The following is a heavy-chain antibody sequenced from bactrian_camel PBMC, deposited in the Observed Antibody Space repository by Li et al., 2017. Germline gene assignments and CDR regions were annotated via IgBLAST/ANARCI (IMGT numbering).Heavy chain of an antibody. J-gene: IGHJ4*01. CDR1: GVTHKNFA. CDR3: GYDWGTHPRSFINSRNKNV. V-gene: IGHV3S31*01. CDR2: IDNFGGT. D-gene: IGHD3*01. Sequence: VQLVESGGGSVQAGGSLRLDCKVSGVTHKNFAVGWLRQPPGELVREGIAGIDNFGGTAYADSVTGRFTISLDNDKTTLHLQMDNLKPEDTGTYYCGYDWGTHPRSFINSRNKNVWGQGTQVTVS.